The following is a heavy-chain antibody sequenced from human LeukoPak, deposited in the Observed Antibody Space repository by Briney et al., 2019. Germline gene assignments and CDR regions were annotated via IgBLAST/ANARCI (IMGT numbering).Heavy chain of an antibody. J-gene: IGHJ5*02. D-gene: IGHD6-19*01. V-gene: IGHV3-30*03. CDR1: GFTLSSYG. CDR2: IAHDGVNK. CDR3: ARDWGASGWYNWFDP. Sequence: PGGSLRLSCATSGFTLSSYGMRWVRQAPGKGLDWVAIIAHDGVNKYYTDSVKGRFTISRDNSGNTLFLQMNSLRPEDTAVYYCARDWGASGWYNWFDPWGQGTLVTVSS.